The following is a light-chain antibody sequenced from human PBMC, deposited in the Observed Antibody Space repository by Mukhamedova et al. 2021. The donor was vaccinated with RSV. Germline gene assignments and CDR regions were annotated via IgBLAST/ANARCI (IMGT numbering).Light chain of an antibody. Sequence: WYQRRVHGKAPKLLIYKASTLHSGVPTTFSGSGSGTEFTLTISSLQPDDFATYYCHQYNTYWTFGQGTRVEIK. V-gene: IGKV1-5*03. CDR3: HQYNTYWT. CDR2: KAS. J-gene: IGKJ1*01.